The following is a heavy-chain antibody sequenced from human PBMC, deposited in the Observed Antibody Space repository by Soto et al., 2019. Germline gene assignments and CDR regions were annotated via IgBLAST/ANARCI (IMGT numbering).Heavy chain of an antibody. V-gene: IGHV1-18*01. J-gene: IGHJ4*02. Sequence: QVQLVQSGAEVKKPGASVKVSCNASGYTFTSYGISWVRQAPGQGLEWMGWISAYNGNTNYAQKRQGRVTMSTDTLTSTAYMVQSSLRSDDAAADYFARDLAIQGYCRGGGWPLFDYWSQGTLVTVSS. CDR2: ISAYNGNT. D-gene: IGHD2-15*01. CDR3: ARDLAIQGYCRGGGWPLFDY. CDR1: GYTFTSYG.